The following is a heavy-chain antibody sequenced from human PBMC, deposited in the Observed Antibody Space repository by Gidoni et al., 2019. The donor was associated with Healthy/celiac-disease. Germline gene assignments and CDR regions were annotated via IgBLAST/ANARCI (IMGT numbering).Heavy chain of an antibody. CDR1: GFTFGYYY. D-gene: IGHD1-26*01. CDR2: ISSSGSTI. J-gene: IGHJ4*02. V-gene: IGHV3-11*01. Sequence: QVQLVESGGGLVKPGGSLRLSCAASGFTFGYYYMSWIRQASGKGLGLVSYISSSGSTIYDADSVKGRFTISRDNAKNSLYLQMTSLRAEDTAVYYCASSGGGSYYSGLESYDYWGQGTLVTVSS. CDR3: ASSGGGSYYSGLESYDY.